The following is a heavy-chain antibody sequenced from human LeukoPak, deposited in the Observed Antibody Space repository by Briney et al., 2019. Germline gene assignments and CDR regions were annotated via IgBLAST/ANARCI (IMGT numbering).Heavy chain of an antibody. CDR2: INHSGST. CDR1: GGSFSGYY. Sequence: SETLSLTCAVYGGSFSGYYWSWIRQPPGKGLEWIGEINHSGSTNYNPSLKSRVTISVDTSKNQFSLKLSSVTAADTAVYYCASCGIMGSGGMTTGLNWFDPWGQGTLVNVSS. D-gene: IGHD4-11*01. CDR3: ASCGIMGSGGMTTGLNWFDP. V-gene: IGHV4-34*01. J-gene: IGHJ5*02.